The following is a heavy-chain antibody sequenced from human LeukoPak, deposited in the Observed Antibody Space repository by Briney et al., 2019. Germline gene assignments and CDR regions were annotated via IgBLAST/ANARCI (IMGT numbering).Heavy chain of an antibody. CDR3: ARDRDYDFWSGYTYYFDY. V-gene: IGHV3-7*01. J-gene: IGHJ4*02. CDR2: IKQDGSEK. CDR1: GFTFSSYW. Sequence: PGGSMRLSSAASGFTFSSYWMSWVRQAPGKGLEWVANIKQDGSEKYYGDSVKGRFTISRDNAKNSLYLQMNSLRAEDTAVYYCARDRDYDFWSGYTYYFDYWGQGTLVTVSS. D-gene: IGHD3-3*01.